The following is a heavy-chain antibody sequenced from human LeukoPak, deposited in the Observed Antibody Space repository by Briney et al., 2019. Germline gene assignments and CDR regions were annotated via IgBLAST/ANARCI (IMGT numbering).Heavy chain of an antibody. CDR2: ISSSGSLI. Sequence: PGGSLRLSCAASGFSFSSYWMSWVRQAPGRGLEWISSISSSGSLIYYADSLKGRFTVSRDNAKNSLYVQMNSLRAEDTALYYCAKIGVSGQWYFDLWGRGTLVTVSS. CDR1: GFSFSSYW. CDR3: AKIGVSGQWYFDL. J-gene: IGHJ2*01. D-gene: IGHD5/OR15-5a*01. V-gene: IGHV3-21*01.